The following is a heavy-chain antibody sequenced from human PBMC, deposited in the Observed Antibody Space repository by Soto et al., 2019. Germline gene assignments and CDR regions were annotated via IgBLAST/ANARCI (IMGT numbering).Heavy chain of an antibody. CDR2: ISWDGGST. V-gene: IGHV3-43*01. CDR3: AKDMGPGSYDYYYYGMDV. CDR1: GFTFDDYT. J-gene: IGHJ6*02. D-gene: IGHD4-17*01. Sequence: GGSLRLSCAASGFTFDDYTMHWVRQAPGKGLEWVSLISWDGGSTYYADSVKGRFTISRDNSKNSLYLQMNSLRTEDTALYYCAKDMGPGSYDYYYYGMDVWGQGTTVTVSS.